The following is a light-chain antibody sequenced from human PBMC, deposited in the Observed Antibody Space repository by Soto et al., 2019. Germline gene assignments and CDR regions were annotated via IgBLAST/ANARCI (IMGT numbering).Light chain of an antibody. V-gene: IGLV1-44*01. Sequence: QSVLTQPPSASGTPGQRVTISCSGSSSNIGSHTVHWYQQFPGTAPKLLIYSNHQRPSGVPDRFSGSRSGTSGSLAISGLQSEDEADYYCASWDDSLNGPVFGGGTKVTVL. CDR1: SSNIGSHT. CDR2: SNH. J-gene: IGLJ3*02. CDR3: ASWDDSLNGPV.